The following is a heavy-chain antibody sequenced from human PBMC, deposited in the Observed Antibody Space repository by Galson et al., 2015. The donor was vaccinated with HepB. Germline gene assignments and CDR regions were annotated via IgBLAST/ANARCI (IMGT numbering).Heavy chain of an antibody. CDR2: IYYSGTT. Sequence: LSLTCSVSGGSIHSGDSYWSWIRQPPGKGLEWIGYIYYSGTTYSNSSLKSRVTISLDTSKNHFSLKLSSVTAADTAVYYCARVTTSRGYFFDFWGQGTLVTVSS. V-gene: IGHV4-30-4*01. CDR1: GGSIHSGDSY. D-gene: IGHD1-1*01. J-gene: IGHJ4*02. CDR3: ARVTTSRGYFFDF.